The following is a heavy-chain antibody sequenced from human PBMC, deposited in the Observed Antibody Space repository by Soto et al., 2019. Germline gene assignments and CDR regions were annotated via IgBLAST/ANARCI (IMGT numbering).Heavy chain of an antibody. Sequence: GGSLRLSCAASGFTFSSYSMNGVRQAPGKGLEWVSSISISSSYIYYADSVKGRFTISRDNAKNSLYLQMNSLRAEDTAVYYCARVIQLWLRPPSPHYYYGMDVWGQGTTVTVSS. V-gene: IGHV3-21*01. J-gene: IGHJ6*02. D-gene: IGHD5-18*01. CDR3: ARVIQLWLRPPSPHYYYGMDV. CDR1: GFTFSSYS. CDR2: ISISSSYI.